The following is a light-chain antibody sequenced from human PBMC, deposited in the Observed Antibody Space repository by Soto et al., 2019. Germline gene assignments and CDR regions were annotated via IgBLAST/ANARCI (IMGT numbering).Light chain of an antibody. Sequence: EIVLTQSPATLSLSPGERATLSCRASQRVNNYLAWYQQRPYQAPRLLIYDASNRATGIPARFSGSGSGTDFTLTISSLEPEGFAVYYCQHRNNRPFSFGPGTKVDIK. CDR1: QRVNNY. V-gene: IGKV3-11*01. CDR3: QHRNNRPFS. CDR2: DAS. J-gene: IGKJ3*01.